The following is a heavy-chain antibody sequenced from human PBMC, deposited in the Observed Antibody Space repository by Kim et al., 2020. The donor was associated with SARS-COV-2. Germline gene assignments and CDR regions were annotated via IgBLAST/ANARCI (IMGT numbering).Heavy chain of an antibody. CDR1: GASISSFY. J-gene: IGHJ4*02. Sequence: SETLSLTCSVSGASISSFYWSWIRQAPGKGLEWIGYIRYSGSTNYKTSLKSRVTMPVDTSKNQISLKLTSVTDADTAVSYCTRGKAAAGIWGQGILVTGS. D-gene: IGHD6-13*01. CDR3: TRGKAAAGI. CDR2: IRYSGST. V-gene: IGHV4-59*12.